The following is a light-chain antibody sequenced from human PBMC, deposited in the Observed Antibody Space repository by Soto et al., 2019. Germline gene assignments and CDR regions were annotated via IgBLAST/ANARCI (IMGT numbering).Light chain of an antibody. CDR1: QSVSSSY. CDR2: DTS. V-gene: IGKV3-20*01. CDR3: QQYDSSPWT. Sequence: EIVLTQSPGTLSLSPGERATLSCRASQSVSSSYLAWHQQTPGQAPRLLVYDTSYRATGVPDRFSGSGSGTDFTLTISRLEPEDSAVYYCQQYDSSPWTFGQGTKVDIK. J-gene: IGKJ1*01.